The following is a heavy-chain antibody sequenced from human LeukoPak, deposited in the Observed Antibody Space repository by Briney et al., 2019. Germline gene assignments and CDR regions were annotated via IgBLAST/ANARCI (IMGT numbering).Heavy chain of an antibody. CDR2: IYTSGST. J-gene: IGHJ4*02. CDR1: GGSISSYY. CDR3: ARGAPGYCSGGSCYTPFFDY. V-gene: IGHV4-4*07. Sequence: SETLSLTCTVSGGSISSYYWSWIRQPAGKGLEWIGRIYTSGSTNYNPSLKSRVTMPVDTSKNQFSLKLSSVTAADTAVYYCARGAPGYCSGGSCYTPFFDYWGQGTLVTVSS. D-gene: IGHD2-15*01.